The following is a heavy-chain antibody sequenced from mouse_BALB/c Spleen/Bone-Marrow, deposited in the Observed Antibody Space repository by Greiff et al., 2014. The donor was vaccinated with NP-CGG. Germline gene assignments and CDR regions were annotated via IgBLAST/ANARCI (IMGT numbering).Heavy chain of an antibody. J-gene: IGHJ4*01. D-gene: IGHD3-3*01. CDR2: ISNGGGST. Sequence: PGGGLVQPGGSLRLSCATSGFTFSDYYMYWVRQTPEKRLEWVAYISNGGGSTYYPDTVKGRFTISRDNAKNTLYLQMSRLKSEDTAMYYCARQGGTEYYAMDYWGQGTSVTVSS. CDR3: ARQGGTEYYAMDY. V-gene: IGHV5-12*02. CDR1: GFTFSDYY.